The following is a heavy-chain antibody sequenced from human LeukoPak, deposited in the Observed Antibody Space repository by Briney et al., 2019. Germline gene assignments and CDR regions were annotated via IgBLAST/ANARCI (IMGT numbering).Heavy chain of an antibody. J-gene: IGHJ4*02. V-gene: IGHV3-48*03. CDR2: ISSDGNTE. CDR1: GFSFSSYP. D-gene: IGHD5-24*01. CDR3: ARDRVEMATTLFSY. Sequence: SGGSLRLSCAASGFSFSSYPMNWVRQAPGKGLEWVSHISSDGNTEYHADAPRGRFTLSRDNAKNSLFLQINSLRVEDTAVYYCARDRVEMATTLFSYWGQGTLVTVSS.